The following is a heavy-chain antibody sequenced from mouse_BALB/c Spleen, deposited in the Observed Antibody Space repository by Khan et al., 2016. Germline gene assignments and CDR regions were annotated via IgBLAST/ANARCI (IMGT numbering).Heavy chain of an antibody. CDR1: GYSIASGYS. V-gene: IGHV3-1*02. J-gene: IGHJ2*01. CDR3: TREDYYGSGY. CDR2: IHYSGST. Sequence: VQLQESGPDLVKPSQSLSLTCTVTGYSIASGYSWHWIRQFPGNRLEWMAYIHYSGSTTYNPSLTSRISITRDTSKKQFFLQLISVTTEDTATYYWTREDYYGSGYWGQGTTLTVSS. D-gene: IGHD1-1*01.